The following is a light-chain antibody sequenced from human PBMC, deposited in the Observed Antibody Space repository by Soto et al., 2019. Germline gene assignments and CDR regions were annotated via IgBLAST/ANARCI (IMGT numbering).Light chain of an antibody. J-gene: IGKJ4*01. Sequence: EIVLTQSPATLSLSPGERATLSCRASQGVSSNLAWYQQKPGQAPRLLIFDAYNRATGIPGRFSGSGSGTDFTLTISSLEPEDFAVYYCQQRSNWPLTFSGGTKVDIK. CDR3: QQRSNWPLT. V-gene: IGKV3-11*01. CDR1: QGVSSN. CDR2: DAY.